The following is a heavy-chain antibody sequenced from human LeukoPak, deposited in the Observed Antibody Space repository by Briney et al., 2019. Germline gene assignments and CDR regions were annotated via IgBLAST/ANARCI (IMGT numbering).Heavy chain of an antibody. V-gene: IGHV3-48*03. CDR2: ISSGGVTK. CDR1: GFTFSSYE. J-gene: IGHJ6*04. D-gene: IGHD3-9*01. CDR3: ARDDSLVYDILAGYPPSGYYGVDV. Sequence: GGSLRLSCAASGFTFSSYEMNWVRQAPGKGLEWVSYISSGGVTKFYADSVKGRFTISRDNAKNSLSLQLSSLRAEDTATYYCARDDSLVYDILAGYPPSGYYGVDVWGKGTTVTVSS.